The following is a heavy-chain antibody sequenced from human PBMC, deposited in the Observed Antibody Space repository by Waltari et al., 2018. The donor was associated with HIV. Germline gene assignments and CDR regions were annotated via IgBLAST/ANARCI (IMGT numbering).Heavy chain of an antibody. V-gene: IGHV4-39*01. CDR2: IYYRGST. D-gene: IGHD2-2*01. Sequence: QLQLQESGPGLVKPSETLSLTCTVSGGSISSRRYYWGWIRQPPGKGLEWIGSIYYRGSTYYNPSLKSRVTISVDTSKNQFSLKLSSVTAADTAVYYCARPIVVGALGYGMDVWGQGTTVTVSS. J-gene: IGHJ6*02. CDR3: ARPIVVGALGYGMDV. CDR1: GGSISSRRYY.